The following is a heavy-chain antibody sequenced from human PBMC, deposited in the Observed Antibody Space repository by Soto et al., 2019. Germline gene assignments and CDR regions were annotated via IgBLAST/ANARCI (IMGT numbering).Heavy chain of an antibody. CDR2: VFWNDDK. J-gene: IGHJ4*02. V-gene: IGHV2-5*01. CDR1: GFSFGVSGVG. D-gene: IGHD2-21*01. CDR3: ARAYTYDFDH. Sequence: QITLKESGPTLVNPTQTLTLTCTFSGFSFGVSGVGVGWIRQPPGRALEWLGLVFWNDDKRYSPSLESRLTLTKDTSNNHVVLTVTNLDPGDTGTYYCARAYTYDFDHWGQGTLVTVSS.